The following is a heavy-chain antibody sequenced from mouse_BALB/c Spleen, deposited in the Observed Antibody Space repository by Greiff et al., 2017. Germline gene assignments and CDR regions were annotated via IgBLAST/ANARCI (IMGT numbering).Heavy chain of an antibody. V-gene: IGHV3-2*02. D-gene: IGHD1-3*01. Sequence: EVKLMESGPGLVKPSQSLSLTCTVTGYSITSDYAWNWIRQFPGNKLEWMGYISYSGSTSYNPSLKSRISITRDTSKNQFFLQLNSVTTEDTATYYCARSSYIYNDAMDYWGQGTADTVSS. CDR1: GYSITSDYA. CDR3: ARSSYIYNDAMDY. CDR2: ISYSGST. J-gene: IGHJ4*01.